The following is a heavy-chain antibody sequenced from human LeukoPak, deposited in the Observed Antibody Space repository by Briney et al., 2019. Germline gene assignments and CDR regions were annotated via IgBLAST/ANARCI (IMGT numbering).Heavy chain of an antibody. CDR1: GFTFSGYA. CDR2: ISGNGGIT. Sequence: PGGSLRLSCGASGFTFSGYAMSWVRQAPGKGLEWVSSISGNGGITYYTESVKGRFTVSRDNSESTLYLQMNSLRVEDTAIYYCGKDRPNYYDSSGHYYRRNGDYWGQGTLVTVSS. V-gene: IGHV3-23*01. D-gene: IGHD3-22*01. J-gene: IGHJ4*02. CDR3: GKDRPNYYDSSGHYYRRNGDY.